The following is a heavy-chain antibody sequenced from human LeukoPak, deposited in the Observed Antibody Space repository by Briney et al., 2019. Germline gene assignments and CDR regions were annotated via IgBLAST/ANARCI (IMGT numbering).Heavy chain of an antibody. CDR3: AREVVPAATYP. V-gene: IGHV4-34*01. CDR2: INHSGST. J-gene: IGHJ5*02. D-gene: IGHD2-2*01. Sequence: PSETLSLTCAVYGGSFSGYYWSWIRQPPGMGLEWIGEINHSGSTNYNPSLKSRVTISVDTSKNQFSLKLSSVTAADTAVYYCAREVVPAATYPWGQGTLVTVSS. CDR1: GGSFSGYY.